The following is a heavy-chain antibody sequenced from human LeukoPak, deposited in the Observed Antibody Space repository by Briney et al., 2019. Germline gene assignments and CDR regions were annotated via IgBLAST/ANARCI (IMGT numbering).Heavy chain of an antibody. CDR1: GFTFSSYG. V-gene: IGHV3-30*02. CDR2: IRYDGSNK. D-gene: IGHD5-18*01. CDR3: AKDTAMVPYYFDY. Sequence: GGSLRLSCAASGFTFSSYGMHWVRQAPGKGLEWVAFIRYDGSNKYYADSVKGRFTISRDNSKNTLYLQMNSLRAEDTAVYYCAKDTAMVPYYFDYWGQGTLVTVSS. J-gene: IGHJ4*02.